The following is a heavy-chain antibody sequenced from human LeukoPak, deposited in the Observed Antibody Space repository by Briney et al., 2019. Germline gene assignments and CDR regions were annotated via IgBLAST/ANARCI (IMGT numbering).Heavy chain of an antibody. CDR1: GGSISTGNYY. D-gene: IGHD5-18*01. J-gene: IGHJ4*02. Sequence: SETLSLTCTVSGGSISTGNYYWGWIRQPPGKGLEWIGTMYYTGRTYYNPSLKSRVTISVDTSKNQFSLKLSPVTAADTAVYYCARDISYGGFDYWGQGTLVTVSS. CDR2: MYYTGRT. CDR3: ARDISYGGFDY. V-gene: IGHV4-39*07.